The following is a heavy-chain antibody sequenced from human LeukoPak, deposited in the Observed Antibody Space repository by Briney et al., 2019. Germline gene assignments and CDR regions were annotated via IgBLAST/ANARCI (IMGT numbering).Heavy chain of an antibody. CDR2: IYTSGST. CDR3: ARMVARGDFDY. J-gene: IGHJ4*02. CDR1: GGSISSGSYY. V-gene: IGHV4-61*02. Sequence: SQTLSLTCTVSGGSISSGSYYWRWIRQPAGKGLEWIARIYTSGSTNYNPSLKSRVPISVDTPKNQFSLKLSSVTPADTAVYYCARMVARGDFDYWGQGTLVTVSS. D-gene: IGHD2-15*01.